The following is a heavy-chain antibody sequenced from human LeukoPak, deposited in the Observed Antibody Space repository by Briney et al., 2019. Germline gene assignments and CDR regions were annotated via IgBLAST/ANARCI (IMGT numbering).Heavy chain of an antibody. Sequence: QTGGSLRLSCAASGCTVSSNYMSWVRQAPGKGLEWVSVIYRDDTTYYADSVKGRFTIFRDNSKNTLYLQMNSLRDDDTAVYYCARAPYGVGYTAERDYWGQGTLVTVSS. J-gene: IGHJ4*02. CDR2: IYRDDTT. CDR1: GCTVSSNY. CDR3: ARAPYGVGYTAERDY. D-gene: IGHD3-16*02. V-gene: IGHV3-53*01.